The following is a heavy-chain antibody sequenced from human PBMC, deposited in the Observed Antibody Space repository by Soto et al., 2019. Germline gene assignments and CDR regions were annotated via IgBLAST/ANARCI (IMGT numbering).Heavy chain of an antibody. V-gene: IGHV4-59*01. CDR3: ARRYGGNFDY. D-gene: IGHD1-26*01. CDR2: IYYSGGT. Sequence: SETLSLTCTVSGGSISGYYWSWIRQPPGKGLEWIGYIYYSGGTNHNPSLKSRVTISVDTSKNQFSLKLSSVTAADTAVYYCARRYGGNFDYWGQGTLVTVSS. CDR1: GGSISGYY. J-gene: IGHJ4*02.